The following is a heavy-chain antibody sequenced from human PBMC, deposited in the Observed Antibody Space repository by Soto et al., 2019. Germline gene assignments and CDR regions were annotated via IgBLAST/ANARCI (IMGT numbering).Heavy chain of an antibody. Sequence: GGSLRLSCAASGFTFSSYAMHWVRQAPGEGLEWVAVISFHGTNKNYADSVKGRFTISRDNSNNTVFLEMNSLRPEDTAMYYCARDGRAYSGQDSLDFWGQGTPVTVSS. J-gene: IGHJ4*02. D-gene: IGHD5-12*01. CDR2: ISFHGTNK. CDR1: GFTFSSYA. CDR3: ARDGRAYSGQDSLDF. V-gene: IGHV3-30-3*01.